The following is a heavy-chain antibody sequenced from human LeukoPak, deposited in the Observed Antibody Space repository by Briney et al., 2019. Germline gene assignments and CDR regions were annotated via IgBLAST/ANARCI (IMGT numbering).Heavy chain of an antibody. V-gene: IGHV3-74*03. D-gene: IGHD3-3*01. J-gene: IGHJ3*02. CDR2: INSDGSST. CDR3: ARGFTIFGVVNDAFDI. CDR1: AFTFSSYW. Sequence: PGGSLRLSCAASAFTFSSYWMHWVRQAPGKGLVWVSRINSDGSSTTNADSVKGRFTISRDNAKNTLYLQMNSLRAEDTAVYYCARGFTIFGVVNDAFDIWGQGTMVTVSS.